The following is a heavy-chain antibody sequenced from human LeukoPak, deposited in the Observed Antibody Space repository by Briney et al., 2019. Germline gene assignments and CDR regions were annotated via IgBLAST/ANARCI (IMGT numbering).Heavy chain of an antibody. Sequence: GASVKVSCKASGYTVTSYGISWVRQAPGQGLEWMGWISAYNGNTNYAQKLQGRVTMTTDTSTSTAYMELRSLRSDDTAVYYCARDRTEYCSSTSCRYTLFDPWGQGTLVTVSS. V-gene: IGHV1-18*01. J-gene: IGHJ5*02. CDR1: GYTVTSYG. CDR3: ARDRTEYCSSTSCRYTLFDP. CDR2: ISAYNGNT. D-gene: IGHD2-2*01.